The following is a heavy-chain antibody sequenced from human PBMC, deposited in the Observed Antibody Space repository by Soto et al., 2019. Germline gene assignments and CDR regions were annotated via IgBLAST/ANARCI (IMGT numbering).Heavy chain of an antibody. J-gene: IGHJ3*02. V-gene: IGHV1-24*01. Sequence: ASVKVSCKVSGYTLTELSMHWVRQAPGKGLEWMGGFDPEDGETIYAQKFQGRVTMTEDTSTDTAYMELSSLRSEDTAVYYCATPLAGYCSGGSCSPGDAFDIWG. D-gene: IGHD2-15*01. CDR2: FDPEDGET. CDR3: ATPLAGYCSGGSCSPGDAFDI. CDR1: GYTLTELS.